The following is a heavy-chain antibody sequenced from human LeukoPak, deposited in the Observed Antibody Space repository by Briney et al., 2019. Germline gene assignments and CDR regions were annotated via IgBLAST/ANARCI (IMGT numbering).Heavy chain of an antibody. CDR2: MNPNSGNT. CDR3: ARVHQRDSSGYYLYYFDY. Sequence: GASVKVSCKASGYTFTSYDINWVRQATGQGLEWMGWMNPNSGNTGYAQKFQGRVTMTRNTSISTAYMELSSLRSEDTAVYYCARVHQRDSSGYYLYYFDYWGQGTLVTVSS. CDR1: GYTFTSYD. J-gene: IGHJ4*02. V-gene: IGHV1-8*01. D-gene: IGHD3-22*01.